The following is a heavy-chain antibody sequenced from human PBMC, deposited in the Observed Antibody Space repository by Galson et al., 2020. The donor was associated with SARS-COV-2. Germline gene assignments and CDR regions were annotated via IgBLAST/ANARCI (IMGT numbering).Heavy chain of an antibody. Sequence: GGTLRLSCTASGFTFSSYDMHWVRQAPGKGLEWVAVISYDRSTKYYAASVKGRFTISRDNSKNTMSLQLNSLRAEDTAVYYCARALWGNYYYCMDVWGQGTTVTVSS. CDR2: ISYDRSTK. D-gene: IGHD3-16*01. CDR3: ARALWGNYYYCMDV. V-gene: IGHV3-30-3*01. J-gene: IGHJ6*02. CDR1: GFTFSSYD.